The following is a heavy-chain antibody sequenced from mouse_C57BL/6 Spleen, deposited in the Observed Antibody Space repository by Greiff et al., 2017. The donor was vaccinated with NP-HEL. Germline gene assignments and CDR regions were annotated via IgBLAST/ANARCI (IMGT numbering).Heavy chain of an antibody. CDR1: GFTFSSYG. J-gene: IGHJ3*01. CDR3: ARMGNRGFAY. Sequence: EVKLMESGGDLVKPGGSLKLSCAASGFTFSSYGMSWVRQTPDKRLEWVATISSGGSYTYYPDSVKGRFTISRDNAKNTLYLQMSSLKSEDTAMYYCARMGNRGFAYWGQGTLVTVSA. V-gene: IGHV5-6*01. CDR2: ISSGGSYT.